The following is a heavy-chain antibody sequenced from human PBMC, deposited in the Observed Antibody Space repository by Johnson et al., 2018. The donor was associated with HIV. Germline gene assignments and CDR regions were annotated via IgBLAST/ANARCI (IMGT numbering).Heavy chain of an antibody. CDR2: ISYDGSTI. J-gene: IGHJ3*02. D-gene: IGHD1/OR15-1a*01. CDR3: AKDLGNWDSPRSAVDM. CDR1: GFTFSSYG. V-gene: IGHV3-30*12. Sequence: QVQLVESGGGVVQPGKSLRLSCAASGFTFSSYGMHWVRQAPGKGLEWVAVISYDGSTIYYADSVKGRFTISRDNAKNSLYLQLNSLRAEDTAVYYCAKDLGNWDSPRSAVDMWGQGTMVTVSS.